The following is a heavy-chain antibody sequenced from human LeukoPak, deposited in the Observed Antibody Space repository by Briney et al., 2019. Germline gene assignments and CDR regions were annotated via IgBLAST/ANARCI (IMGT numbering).Heavy chain of an antibody. D-gene: IGHD6-13*01. CDR3: ARRSTGIAAAGPTSFDY. CDR1: GGTFSSYA. Sequence: ASVKVSCKASGGTFSSYAISWVRQAPGQGLEWMGGIIPIFGTANCAQKFQGRVTITADESTSTAYMELSSLRSEDMAVYYCARRSTGIAAAGPTSFDYWGQGTLVTVSS. J-gene: IGHJ4*02. V-gene: IGHV1-69*13. CDR2: IIPIFGTA.